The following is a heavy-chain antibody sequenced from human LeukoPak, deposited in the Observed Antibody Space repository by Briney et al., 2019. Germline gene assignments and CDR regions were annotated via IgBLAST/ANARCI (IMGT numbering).Heavy chain of an antibody. CDR3: AKYIFGSDYFEY. J-gene: IGHJ4*02. CDR2: IFSSGTT. D-gene: IGHD5-18*01. V-gene: IGHV4-4*07. CDR1: GGSISGYY. Sequence: PSETLSLTCTVSGGSISGYYWSWIRQPAGKGLEWIGRIFSSGTTNYNPSLKSRVTMSVDTSKNHFSLELSSVTAADTAVYYCAKYIFGSDYFEYWGQGTLVTISS.